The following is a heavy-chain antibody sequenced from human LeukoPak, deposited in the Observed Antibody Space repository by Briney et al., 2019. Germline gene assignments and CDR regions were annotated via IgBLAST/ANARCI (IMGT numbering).Heavy chain of an antibody. J-gene: IGHJ4*02. CDR1: GYSFTTYW. V-gene: IGHV5-51*01. CDR3: ARGPRGGNWNEALDY. CDR2: FYPGDSDI. D-gene: IGHD1-1*01. Sequence: GESLKISCKASGYSFTTYWTGWVRQMPGKGLEWMGMFYPGDSDIRYSPSFQGQVTISADKSITTAYLQWSSLKASDTAMYYCARGPRGGNWNEALDYWGQGTLVTVSS.